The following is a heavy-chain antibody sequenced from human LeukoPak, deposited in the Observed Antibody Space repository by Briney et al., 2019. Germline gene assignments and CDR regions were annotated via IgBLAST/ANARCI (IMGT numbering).Heavy chain of an antibody. CDR3: AKDAYSSSWYVYLSWFDP. D-gene: IGHD6-13*01. CDR2: IRYDGSNK. V-gene: IGHV3-30*02. Sequence: GGSLRLSCAASGFTFSSYGMHWVRQAPGKGLEWVAFIRYDGSNKYYADSVKGRFTISRDNPKNTLYLQMNSLRAEDTAVYYCAKDAYSSSWYVYLSWFDPWGQGTLVTVSS. J-gene: IGHJ5*02. CDR1: GFTFSSYG.